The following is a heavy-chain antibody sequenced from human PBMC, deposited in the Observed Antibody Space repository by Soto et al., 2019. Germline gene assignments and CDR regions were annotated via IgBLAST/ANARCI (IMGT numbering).Heavy chain of an antibody. D-gene: IGHD2-21*02. V-gene: IGHV3-53*01. CDR3: ARVALTAGRRAVDV. J-gene: IGHJ6*02. CDR2: IYSGADT. CDR1: GVTVSRHS. Sequence: EVKLVESGGGFIQPGGSLRLSCAASGVTVSRHSMNWVRQAPGKGLEWVSVIYSGADTYYADSVKGRFNISIENSKSTLSLQMNSLRTEDTDVYSCARVALTAGRRAVDVWGQGTTVTVSS.